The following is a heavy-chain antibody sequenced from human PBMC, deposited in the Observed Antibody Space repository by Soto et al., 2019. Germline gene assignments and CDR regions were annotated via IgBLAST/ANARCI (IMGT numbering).Heavy chain of an antibody. D-gene: IGHD3-22*01. CDR1: GFSFSSYS. V-gene: IGHV3-21*01. CDR3: ARGWDRSGYYYFFEN. J-gene: IGHJ4*02. CDR2: ITNSSNYI. Sequence: AGGSLRLSCAASGFSFSSYSMTWFRQAPGKGLEWVASITNSSNYINYADSLRGRFTISRDNAKNSLYLQMDSLRAEDTAVYYCARGWDRSGYYYFFENWGQGTLVTVSS.